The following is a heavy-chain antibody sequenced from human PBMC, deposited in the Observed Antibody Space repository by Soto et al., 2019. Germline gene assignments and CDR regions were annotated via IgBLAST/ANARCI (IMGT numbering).Heavy chain of an antibody. Sequence: QVQLVQSGAEVKKPGASVKVSCKASGYTFTSYGISWVRQAPGQGLEWMGWISAYNGNTNYAQKLQGRVTMTTDTSTSTAYMELRSLRSDDTAVYYWARDLSSGGGGSYYVSYGMDVWGQGTTVTVSS. D-gene: IGHD1-26*01. CDR1: GYTFTSYG. J-gene: IGHJ6*02. CDR2: ISAYNGNT. V-gene: IGHV1-18*01. CDR3: ARDLSSGGGGSYYVSYGMDV.